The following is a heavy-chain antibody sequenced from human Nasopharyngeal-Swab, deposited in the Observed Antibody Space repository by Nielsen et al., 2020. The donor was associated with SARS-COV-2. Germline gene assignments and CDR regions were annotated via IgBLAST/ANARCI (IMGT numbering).Heavy chain of an antibody. CDR2: LYSGGNT. D-gene: IGHD5-24*01. V-gene: IGHV3-53*01. Sequence: GESLKISCAASGFIVSNTYMSWVRQARGKRLEWVSLLYSGGNTYYTDSVKGRFTVSRDKSKNTLYLQMNSLRADDTAVYFCARGGGDAYNPIDFWGQGTLVTVSS. CDR1: GFIVSNTY. CDR3: ARGGGDAYNPIDF. J-gene: IGHJ4*02.